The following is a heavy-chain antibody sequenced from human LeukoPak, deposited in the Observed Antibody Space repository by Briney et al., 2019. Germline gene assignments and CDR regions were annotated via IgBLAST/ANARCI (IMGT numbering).Heavy chain of an antibody. CDR3: ARDLGRDRYFDS. CDR2: ISGPSDTI. V-gene: IGHV3-48*04. J-gene: IGHJ4*02. D-gene: IGHD5-24*01. CDR1: GFTFSPYP. Sequence: SGGSLRLSCAASGFTFSPYPMNWVRQAPGKGLEWVSYISGPSDTIHYADSVKGRLTISRDNAKNSLYLQMNSLGAEDTAVYYCARDLGRDRYFDSWGQGTLVTVSS.